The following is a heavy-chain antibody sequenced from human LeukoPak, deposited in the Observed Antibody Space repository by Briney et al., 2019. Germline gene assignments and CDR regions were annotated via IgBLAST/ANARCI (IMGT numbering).Heavy chain of an antibody. CDR2: IIPIFGTA. D-gene: IGHD2-15*01. Sequence: ASVKVSCKASGGTFSSYAISWVRQAPGQGLEWMGGIIPIFGTANYAQKFQGRVTITTDESTSTAYMELSSLRSEDTAVYYYARGLVIGEGYCSGGSCYSSDYWGQGTLVTVSS. CDR1: GGTFSSYA. V-gene: IGHV1-69*05. CDR3: ARGLVIGEGYCSGGSCYSSDY. J-gene: IGHJ4*02.